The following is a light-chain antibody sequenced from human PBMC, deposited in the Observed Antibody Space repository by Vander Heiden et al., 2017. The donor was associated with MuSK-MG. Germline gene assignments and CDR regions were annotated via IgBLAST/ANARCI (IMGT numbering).Light chain of an antibody. CDR2: GAS. V-gene: IGKV3-15*01. CDR3: QQDNNWPYT. Sequence: EIVMTQSPATLSVSPGERATLSCRASQSVSSNLAWYQQKPGQAPRLLIYGASTRATGIPARSSGSGSGTAFTLTIISLQSADFAVYYCQQDNNWPYTFGQGTKLEIK. CDR1: QSVSSN. J-gene: IGKJ2*01.